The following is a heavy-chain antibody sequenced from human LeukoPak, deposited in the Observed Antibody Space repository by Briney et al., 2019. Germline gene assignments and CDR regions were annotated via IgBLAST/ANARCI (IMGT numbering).Heavy chain of an antibody. J-gene: IGHJ6*02. V-gene: IGHV4-59*08. CDR2: IYYSGST. D-gene: IGHD3-10*01. Sequence: SETLSLTCTVSGGSISSYYWSWIRQPPGKGLEWIGYIYYSGSTSYNPSLKSRVTISVDTSKNQFSLKLSSVTAADTAVYYCASSSLRGGMDVWGQGTTVTVSS. CDR1: GGSISSYY. CDR3: ASSSLRGGMDV.